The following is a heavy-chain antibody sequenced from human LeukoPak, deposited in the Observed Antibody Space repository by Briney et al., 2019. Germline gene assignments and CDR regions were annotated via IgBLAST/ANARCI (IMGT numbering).Heavy chain of an antibody. Sequence: PGGSLRLSCAASGFTFSSYWMSWVRQAPGKGLEWVANIKQDGSEKYYVDSVKGRFTISRDNAKNSLYLQVNSLRAEDTAVYYCAKGYCTSTTCYDAGDWFDLWGQGTLVTVSS. CDR1: GFTFSSYW. J-gene: IGHJ5*02. D-gene: IGHD2-2*01. V-gene: IGHV3-7*01. CDR2: IKQDGSEK. CDR3: AKGYCTSTTCYDAGDWFDL.